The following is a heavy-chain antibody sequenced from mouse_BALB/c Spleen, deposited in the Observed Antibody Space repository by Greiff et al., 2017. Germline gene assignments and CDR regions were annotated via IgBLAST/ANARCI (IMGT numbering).Heavy chain of an antibody. J-gene: IGHJ1*01. CDR2: IRLKSNNYAT. CDR1: GFTFSNYW. CDR3: TRRGNWYFDV. Sequence: EVKLMESGGGLVQPGGSMKLSCVASGFTFSNYWMNWVRQSPEKGLEWVAEIRLKSNNYATHYAESVKGRFTISRDDSKSSVYLQMNNLRAEDTGIYYCTRRGNWYFDVWGAGTTVTVSS. V-gene: IGHV6-6*02.